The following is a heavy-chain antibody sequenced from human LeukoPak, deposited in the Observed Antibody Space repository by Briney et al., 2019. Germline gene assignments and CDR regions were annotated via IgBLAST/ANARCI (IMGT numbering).Heavy chain of an antibody. CDR2: ISGTSIYI. Sequence: GGSLRLSCAASGFTFSSYSMNWVRQAPGKGLEWVSSISGTSIYIYYADSVRGGFTISRDTARNSLYLQINTLRAEDTAVYYCARLRDGYTDFDYWGQGTLVTVSS. CDR3: ARLRDGYTDFDY. V-gene: IGHV3-21*01. CDR1: GFTFSSYS. D-gene: IGHD5-24*01. J-gene: IGHJ4*02.